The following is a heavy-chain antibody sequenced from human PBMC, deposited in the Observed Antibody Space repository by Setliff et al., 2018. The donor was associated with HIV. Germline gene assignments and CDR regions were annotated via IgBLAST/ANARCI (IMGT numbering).Heavy chain of an antibody. Sequence: SLKVSCKASGDTFSSYAISWVRQAPGQGLEWMGGIIPIFGATNYAHKFQGRVTITADESTSTAYMELSSLRSEDTAVYYCASGPFYGDYHPGLYYFDYWGQGTLVTVSS. CDR1: GDTFSSYA. V-gene: IGHV1-69*13. CDR3: ASGPFYGDYHPGLYYFDY. CDR2: IIPIFGAT. D-gene: IGHD4-17*01. J-gene: IGHJ4*02.